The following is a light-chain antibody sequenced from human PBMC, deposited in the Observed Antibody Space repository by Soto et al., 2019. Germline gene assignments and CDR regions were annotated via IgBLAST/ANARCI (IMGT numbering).Light chain of an antibody. V-gene: IGLV2-14*01. CDR1: SSDVGGYNY. CDR2: EVS. J-gene: IGLJ1*01. CDR3: SSYTRSSTLV. Sequence: QSALTQPASVSGSPGQSITISCTGTSSDVGGYNYVSWYQQHPGKAPKLMIYEVSNRPSGVSNRFSGSKSGNTASLTISGLKDSAEADYYCSSYTRSSTLVFGTGTKLTVL.